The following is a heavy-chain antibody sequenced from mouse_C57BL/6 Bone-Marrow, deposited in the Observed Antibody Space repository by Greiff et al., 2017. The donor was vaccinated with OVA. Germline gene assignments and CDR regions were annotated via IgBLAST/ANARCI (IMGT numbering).Heavy chain of an antibody. D-gene: IGHD2-4*01. CDR1: GFSLTSYG. V-gene: IGHV2-5*01. Sequence: VQLQQSGPGLVQPSQSLSITCTVSGFSLTSYGVHWVRQSPGKGLEWLGVIWRGGSTDYNAAFMSRLSITKDNSKSQVFFKMNSLQADDTAIYYCAKNYDYGSYYFDYWGQGTTLTVSS. CDR3: AKNYDYGSYYFDY. J-gene: IGHJ2*01. CDR2: IWRGGST.